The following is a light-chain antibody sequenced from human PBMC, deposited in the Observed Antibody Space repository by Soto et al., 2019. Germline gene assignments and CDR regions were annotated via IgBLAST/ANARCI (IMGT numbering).Light chain of an antibody. Sequence: QSALTQPASVSGSPGQSITISCTGTSSDIGAYNFVSWYQQHPGKAPKVIIFDVSNRPSGVSDRFSGSKSGDTASLTISGLQAEDEAHYYCSSYTTSTTLVVFGGGTKLTVL. J-gene: IGLJ2*01. CDR3: SSYTTSTTLVV. V-gene: IGLV2-14*01. CDR1: SSDIGAYNF. CDR2: DVS.